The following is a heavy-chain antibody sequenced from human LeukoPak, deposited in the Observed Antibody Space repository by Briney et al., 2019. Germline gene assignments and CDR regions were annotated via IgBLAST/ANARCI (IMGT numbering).Heavy chain of an antibody. CDR3: ARAYSSSPGVGY. D-gene: IGHD6-6*01. J-gene: IGHJ4*02. V-gene: IGHV3-21*01. CDR2: ISSSSSYI. CDR1: GFTFSSYS. Sequence: GGSLRLSCAASGFTFSSYSMNWVRQAPGKGLEWVSSISSSSSYIYYADSVKGRFTISRDNAKNSLYLQMNSLRAEDTAVYYCARAYSSSPGVGYWGQGTLVTVSS.